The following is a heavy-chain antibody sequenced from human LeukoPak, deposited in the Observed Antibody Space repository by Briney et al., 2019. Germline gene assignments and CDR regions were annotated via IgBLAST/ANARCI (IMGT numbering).Heavy chain of an antibody. V-gene: IGHV3-48*03. CDR3: ARGWVAAAGSFDY. D-gene: IGHD6-13*01. CDR1: GFTFSSYE. CDR2: ISSSGSTI. J-gene: IGHJ4*02. Sequence: GGSLRLSCAASGFTFSSYEMNWVRQAPGKGLEWVSYISSSGSTIYYADSVKGRFTISRDNAENSLYLQMNSLRAEDTAVYYCARGWVAAAGSFDYWGQGTLVTVSS.